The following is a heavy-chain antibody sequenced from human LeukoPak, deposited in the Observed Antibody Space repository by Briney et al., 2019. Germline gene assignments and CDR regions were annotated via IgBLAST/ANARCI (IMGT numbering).Heavy chain of an antibody. CDR3: ARDQIVGAPGAFDI. CDR2: IYYSGST. J-gene: IGHJ3*02. V-gene: IGHV4-59*11. Sequence: KASETLSLTCTVSGGSISSHYWSWIRQPPGKGLEWIGYIYYSGSTNYNPSLKSRVTISVDTSKNQFSLKLSSVTAADTAVYYCARDQIVGAPGAFDIWGQGTMVTVSS. D-gene: IGHD1-26*01. CDR1: GGSISSHY.